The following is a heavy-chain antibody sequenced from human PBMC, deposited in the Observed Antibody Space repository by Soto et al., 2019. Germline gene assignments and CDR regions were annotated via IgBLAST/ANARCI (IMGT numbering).Heavy chain of an antibody. CDR1: GYTFTSNG. D-gene: IGHD4-17*01. V-gene: IGHV1-18*01. J-gene: IGHJ4*02. Sequence: GASVKVSSKASGYTFTSNGISWVRQAPGQGLEWMGWISAYNGNTNYAQKLQGRVTMTTDTPTSTAYMELRSLRSDDTAVYYCARDGMMTTVTNFDYWGKGTLVTVSS. CDR2: ISAYNGNT. CDR3: ARDGMMTTVTNFDY.